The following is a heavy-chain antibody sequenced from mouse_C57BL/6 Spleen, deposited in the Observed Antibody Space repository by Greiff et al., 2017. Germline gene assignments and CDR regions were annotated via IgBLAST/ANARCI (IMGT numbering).Heavy chain of an antibody. J-gene: IGHJ4*01. D-gene: IGHD1-1*01. V-gene: IGHV3-6*01. CDR1: GYSITSGYY. CDR2: ISYDGSN. CDR3: LYGLDY. Sequence: EVQLQQPGPGLVKPSQSLSLTCSVTGYSITSGYYWNWIRQSPGNKLEWMGYISYDGSNNYNPSLKNQISITRDTSKNLIFLKLEAVATEDTATSYCLYGLDYWGQGTSVTVSS.